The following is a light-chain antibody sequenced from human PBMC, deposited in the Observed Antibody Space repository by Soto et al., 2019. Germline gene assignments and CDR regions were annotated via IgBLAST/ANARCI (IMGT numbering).Light chain of an antibody. CDR1: QSVSSSY. J-gene: IGKJ4*01. CDR2: GAS. CDR3: QQFSSYPLT. V-gene: IGKV3-20*01. Sequence: EIVLAQSPGTLSLSPGERATLSCRASQSVSSSYLSWYHQKPGQAPRLLIYGASSRATGIPDRFSGGGSGTDFTLTISRLEPEDFAVYYCQQFSSYPLTFGGGTKVDI.